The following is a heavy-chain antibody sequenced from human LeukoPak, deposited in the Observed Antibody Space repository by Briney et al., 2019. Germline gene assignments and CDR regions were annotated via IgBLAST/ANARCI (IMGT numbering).Heavy chain of an antibody. CDR1: GFTFSSYA. D-gene: IGHD3-22*01. CDR2: ISGSGGST. Sequence: GGSLRLSCAASGFTFSSYAMSWVRQAPGKGLEWVSAISGSGGSTYYADSVKGRFTISRDNSKNTLYLQMNSLRSEDTAVYYCTRTQNRGSFSGYYLGDAFDIWGQGTMVIVSS. J-gene: IGHJ3*02. CDR3: TRTQNRGSFSGYYLGDAFDI. V-gene: IGHV3-23*01.